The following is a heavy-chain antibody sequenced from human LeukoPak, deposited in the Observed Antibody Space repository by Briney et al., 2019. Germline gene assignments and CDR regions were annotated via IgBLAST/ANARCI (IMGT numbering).Heavy chain of an antibody. J-gene: IGHJ4*02. CDR2: IYHSGST. CDR1: GGSISSGGYS. CDR3: ARDSYGFV. Sequence: SETLSLTCAVSGGSISSGGYSWSWIRQPPGKGLEWIGYIYHSGSTYYNPSLKSRVTISVDRSKNQFSLKLSSVTAADTAVYYCARDSYGFVWGQGTLVTVSS. V-gene: IGHV4-30-2*01. D-gene: IGHD5-18*01.